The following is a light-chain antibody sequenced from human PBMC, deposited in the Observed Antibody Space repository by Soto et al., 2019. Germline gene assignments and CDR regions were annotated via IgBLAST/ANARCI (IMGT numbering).Light chain of an antibody. J-gene: IGKJ1*01. Sequence: DIQITQSPSPLPASVGYRVKITSTASQSISNWLAWYQQKPGTAPKVLIYHAANLQSGVPSRFRGSGSGTEFTLTISSMQPDDFANYYCQQYNSYSFGKGTKVDIK. CDR2: HAA. CDR3: QQYNSYS. V-gene: IGKV1-5*01. CDR1: QSISNW.